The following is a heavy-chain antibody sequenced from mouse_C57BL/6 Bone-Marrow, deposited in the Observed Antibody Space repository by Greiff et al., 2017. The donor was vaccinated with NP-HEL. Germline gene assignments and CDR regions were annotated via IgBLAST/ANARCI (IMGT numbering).Heavy chain of an antibody. CDR1: GYTFTDYE. CDR3: TRSTTDPWFAY. Sequence: QVQLQQSGAELVRPGASVTLSCKASGYTFTDYEMHWVKQTPVHGLEWIGAIDPETGGTAYNQKFKGKAILTADKSSSTAYMELRSLTSEDSAVYYCTRSTTDPWFAYWGQGTLVTVSA. D-gene: IGHD1-1*01. CDR2: IDPETGGT. J-gene: IGHJ3*01. V-gene: IGHV1-15*01.